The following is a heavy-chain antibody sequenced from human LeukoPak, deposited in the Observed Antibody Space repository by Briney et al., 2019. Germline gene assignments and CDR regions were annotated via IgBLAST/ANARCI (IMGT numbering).Heavy chain of an antibody. CDR3: VKDPPLWFGVFDS. CDR1: GYTFTSYA. D-gene: IGHD3-10*01. CDR2: INAGNGNT. J-gene: IGHJ4*02. V-gene: IGHV1-3*01. Sequence: ASVKVSCKASGYTFTSYAMHWVRQAPGQRLEWMGWINAGNGNTKYSQKFQGRVTIARDTSASTAYMELSSLRSEDTAVYYCVKDPPLWFGVFDSWGQGNLVTPSP.